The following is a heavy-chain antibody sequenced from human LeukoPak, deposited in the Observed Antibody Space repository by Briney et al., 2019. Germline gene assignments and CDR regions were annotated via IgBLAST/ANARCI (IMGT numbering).Heavy chain of an antibody. V-gene: IGHV4-34*01. CDR3: ARGRVVDIVVVVADTRRNWFDP. D-gene: IGHD2-15*01. Sequence: SETLSLTCAVYGGSISGDYWSWIRQPPGKGLEWIGEINHSGSTNYNPSLKSRVTISVDTSKNQFSLKLSSVTAADTAVYYCARGRVVDIVVVVADTRRNWFDPWGQGTLVTVSS. CDR1: GGSISGDY. J-gene: IGHJ5*02. CDR2: INHSGST.